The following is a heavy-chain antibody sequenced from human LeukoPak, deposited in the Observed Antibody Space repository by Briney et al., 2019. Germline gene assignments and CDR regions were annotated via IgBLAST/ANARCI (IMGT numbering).Heavy chain of an antibody. CDR3: ARSLSSFGYYHH. CDR1: GFTFSGYS. J-gene: IGHJ1*01. CDR2: TSSSSSYI. Sequence: GASLRLSCAASGFTFSGYSMNWVRQAPGKGLEWVSCTSSSSSYIYYADSVKGRFTISRDNAKNSLYLQMNSQRAEDTTVYHCARSLSSFGYYHHWAHGTLVTVSS. V-gene: IGHV3-21*01. D-gene: IGHD3-16*01.